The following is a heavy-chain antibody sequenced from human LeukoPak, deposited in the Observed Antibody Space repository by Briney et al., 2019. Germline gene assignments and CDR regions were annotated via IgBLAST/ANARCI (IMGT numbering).Heavy chain of an antibody. CDR3: ARGKYYYDSSGSPLHY. V-gene: IGHV1-69*04. J-gene: IGHJ4*02. CDR1: GGTFSSYA. CDR2: IIPILGIA. Sequence: ASVKASCKASGGTFSSYAISWVRQAPGQGLEWMGRIIPILGIANYAQKFQGRVTITADKSTSTAYMELSSLRSEDTAVYYCARGKYYYDSSGSPLHYWGQGTLVTVSS. D-gene: IGHD3-22*01.